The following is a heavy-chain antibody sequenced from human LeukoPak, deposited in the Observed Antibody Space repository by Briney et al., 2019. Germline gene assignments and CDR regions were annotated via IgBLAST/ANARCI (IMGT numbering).Heavy chain of an antibody. V-gene: IGHV3-30*03. Sequence: GGSLRLSCAASGFTFSSYGMHWVRQAPGKGLEWVAVISDDGSDKYYADSVKGRFTISRDNSKNTLYLQMNSLRAEDTAVYYCARGNKWSFDSWGQGALVTVSS. D-gene: IGHD2-15*01. J-gene: IGHJ4*02. CDR3: ARGNKWSFDS. CDR1: GFTFSSYG. CDR2: ISDDGSDK.